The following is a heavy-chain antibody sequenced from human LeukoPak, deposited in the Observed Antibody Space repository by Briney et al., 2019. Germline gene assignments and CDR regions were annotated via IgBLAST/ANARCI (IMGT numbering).Heavy chain of an antibody. CDR1: GFTFSSYS. CDR2: ISSSSSYI. CDR3: ARYCSSTSCRNYYYYYMDF. V-gene: IGHV3-21*01. D-gene: IGHD2-2*01. Sequence: GGSLRLSCAASGFTFSSYSMNWVRQAPGKGLEWVSSISSSSSYIYYADSVKGRFTISRDNAKNSLYLQMNSLRAEDTAVYYCARYCSSTSCRNYYYYYMDFWGKGTTVTVSS. J-gene: IGHJ6*03.